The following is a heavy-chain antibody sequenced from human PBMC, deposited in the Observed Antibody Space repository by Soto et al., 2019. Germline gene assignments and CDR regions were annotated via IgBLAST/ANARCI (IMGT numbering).Heavy chain of an antibody. D-gene: IGHD5-12*01. V-gene: IGHV3-64*01. Sequence: GSLRLSCAASGFTFSSYAMHWVRQAPGKGLEYVSAISSNGGSTYYANSVKGRFTISRDNSKNTLYLQMGSLRAEDMAVYYCARDVGGYSGYAVDYWGQGTLVTVPQ. CDR3: ARDVGGYSGYAVDY. J-gene: IGHJ4*02. CDR1: GFTFSSYA. CDR2: ISSNGGST.